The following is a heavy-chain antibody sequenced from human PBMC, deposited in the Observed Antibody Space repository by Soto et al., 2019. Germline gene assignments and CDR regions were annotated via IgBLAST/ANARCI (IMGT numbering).Heavy chain of an antibody. CDR1: GFTFDDYA. CDR2: ISWNSAAI. D-gene: IGHD2-21*02. Sequence: EVQLVESGGGLVQPGGSLRLSCVATGFTFDDYAMHWVRQVPGKGLEWVSGISWNSAAINYADSVKGRFTISRDNGKNSLYLQMNSLRSEDTALYYCARDSSSDYYVFGDSDYWGQGTLVTVSS. V-gene: IGHV3-9*01. J-gene: IGHJ4*02. CDR3: ARDSSSDYYVFGDSDY.